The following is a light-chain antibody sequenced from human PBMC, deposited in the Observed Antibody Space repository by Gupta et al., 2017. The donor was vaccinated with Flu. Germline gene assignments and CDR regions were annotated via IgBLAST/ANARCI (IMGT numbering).Light chain of an antibody. J-gene: IGKJ1*01. CDR3: QRYGGSARWT. CDR1: QSVTSSY. CDR2: GAS. Sequence: TLSLSPGERVTLSCRASQSVTSSYLAWYQQQPGQAPRLLIYGASNRDTGIPDRFSGSGSGTDFTLTISRREPEDFAVYYCQRYGGSARWTFGQGTKVEIK. V-gene: IGKV3-20*01.